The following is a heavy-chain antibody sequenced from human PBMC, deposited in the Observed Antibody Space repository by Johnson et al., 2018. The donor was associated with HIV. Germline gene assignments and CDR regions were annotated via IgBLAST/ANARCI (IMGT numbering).Heavy chain of an antibody. V-gene: IGHV3-74*01. J-gene: IGHJ3*02. CDR3: ARDECLDYAASLGAFDI. CDR1: GFAFRSYW. D-gene: IGHD4-17*01. CDR2: INSDGSST. Sequence: VQLVESGGGLVQPWGSLRLSCAASGFAFRSYWMHWVRQAPGKGLVWVSRINSDGSSTSYADSVKGRFTISRDSAKNTLYLQMNSLRAEDTALYYCARDECLDYAASLGAFDIWCQGTMVTVSS.